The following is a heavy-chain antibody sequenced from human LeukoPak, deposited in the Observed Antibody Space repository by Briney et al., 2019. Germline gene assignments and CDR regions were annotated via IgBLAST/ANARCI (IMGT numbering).Heavy chain of an antibody. J-gene: IGHJ4*02. V-gene: IGHV4-38-2*02. CDR3: ARAVAVSHFDY. CDR1: GYSISSGYY. CDR2: IYHSGST. D-gene: IGHD6-19*01. Sequence: PSETLSLTCTVSGYSISSGYYWGWIRQPPGKGLEWIGTIYHSGSTYCNPSLKSRVSKLVDTSKNQFSLKLSSVTAADTAVYYCARAVAVSHFDYWGQGTLVTVSS.